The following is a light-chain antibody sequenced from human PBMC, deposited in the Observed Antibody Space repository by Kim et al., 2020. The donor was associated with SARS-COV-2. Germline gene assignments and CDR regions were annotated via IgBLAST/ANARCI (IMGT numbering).Light chain of an antibody. CDR3: NSRDTSGNHRVV. V-gene: IGLV3-19*01. Sequence: LGQTVSNTSQGDSLRSSYASWYQQKHGQAPVLVIYGTNNRPSGIPDRFAGASSGNTASLTITGAQAEDEADYFCNSRDTSGNHRVVFGGGTQLTVL. J-gene: IGLJ2*01. CDR2: GTN. CDR1: SLRSSY.